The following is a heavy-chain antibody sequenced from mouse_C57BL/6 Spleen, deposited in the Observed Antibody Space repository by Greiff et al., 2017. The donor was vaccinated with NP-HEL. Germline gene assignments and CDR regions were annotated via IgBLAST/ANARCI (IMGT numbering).Heavy chain of an antibody. CDR1: GYAFSSSW. D-gene: IGHD1-1*01. J-gene: IGHJ2*01. CDR3: ARWVITTVVAVDY. V-gene: IGHV1-82*01. CDR2: IYPGDGDT. Sequence: QVQLQQSGPELVKPGASVKISCKASGYAFSSSWMNWVKQRPGKGLEWIGRIYPGDGDTNYNGKFKGKATLTADKSSSTAYMQLSSLTSEDSAVYFCARWVITTVVAVDYGGQGTTLTVSS.